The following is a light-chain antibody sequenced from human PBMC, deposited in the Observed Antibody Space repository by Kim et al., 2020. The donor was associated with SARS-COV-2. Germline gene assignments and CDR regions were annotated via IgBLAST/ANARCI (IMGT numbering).Light chain of an antibody. J-gene: IGLJ2*01. CDR3: GTWDSSLSAVV. CDR2: DNN. V-gene: IGLV1-51*01. Sequence: GQKVTISGSGSSSNIGNNYVSWYQQPPGTAPKLLIYDNNKRPSGIPDRFSGSKSGTSATLGITGLQTGDEADYYCGTWDSSLSAVVFGGGTQLTVL. CDR1: SSNIGNNY.